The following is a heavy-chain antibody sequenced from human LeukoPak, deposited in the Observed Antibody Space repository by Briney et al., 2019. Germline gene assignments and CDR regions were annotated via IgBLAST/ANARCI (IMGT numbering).Heavy chain of an antibody. Sequence: GTSLRLSCAASGFTFSSYVMHWVRQAPGKGLEWVAFISYDGRNNYYADSVKGRFTISRDNSENTLYLQMNSLKPEDTAVYYCARGGEFQLLYGSDYWGQGTLVSVSS. J-gene: IGHJ4*02. CDR2: ISYDGRNN. D-gene: IGHD2-2*02. V-gene: IGHV3-30*04. CDR1: GFTFSSYV. CDR3: ARGGEFQLLYGSDY.